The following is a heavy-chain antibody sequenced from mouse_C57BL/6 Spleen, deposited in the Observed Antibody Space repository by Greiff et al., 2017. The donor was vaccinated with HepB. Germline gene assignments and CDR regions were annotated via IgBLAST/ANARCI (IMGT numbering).Heavy chain of an antibody. CDR1: GYAFTNYL. CDR3: ARFITTVVGDFDV. CDR2: INPGSGGT. D-gene: IGHD1-1*01. Sequence: VQLQQSGAELVRPGTSVKVSCKASGYAFTNYLIEWVKQRPGQGLEWIGVINPGSGGTTYNEKFKGKATLTADKSSSTAYMQLSSLTSEDSAVYFCARFITTVVGDFDVWGTGTTVTVSS. J-gene: IGHJ1*03. V-gene: IGHV1-54*01.